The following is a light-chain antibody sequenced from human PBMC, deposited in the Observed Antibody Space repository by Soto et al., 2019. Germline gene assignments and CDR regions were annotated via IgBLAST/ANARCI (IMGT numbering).Light chain of an antibody. CDR2: SNS. J-gene: IGLJ1*01. Sequence: QSVLTQPPSASGTPGQRVAISCSGSSSNIGSNTVNWYQQFPETAPKLLIYSNSQRPSGVPDRFSGSKSGTSASLAISGLQSEDEADYYCAAWDDSLNGFYVFGTGTKLTVL. CDR1: SSNIGSNT. CDR3: AAWDDSLNGFYV. V-gene: IGLV1-44*01.